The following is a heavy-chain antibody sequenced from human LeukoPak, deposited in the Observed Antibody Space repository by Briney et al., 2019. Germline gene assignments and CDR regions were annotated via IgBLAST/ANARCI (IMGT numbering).Heavy chain of an antibody. CDR3: ARGRGIAAAGRYFDY. CDR2: IYTSGST. D-gene: IGHD6-13*01. V-gene: IGHV4-4*07. Sequence: RIYTSGSTNYNPSLKSRVTMSVDTSKNQFSLKLSSVTAADTAVYYCARGRGIAAAGRYFDYWGQGTLVTVSS. J-gene: IGHJ4*02.